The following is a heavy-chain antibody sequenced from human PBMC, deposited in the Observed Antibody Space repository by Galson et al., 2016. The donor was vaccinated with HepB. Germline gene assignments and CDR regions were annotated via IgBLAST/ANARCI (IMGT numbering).Heavy chain of an antibody. D-gene: IGHD3-10*01. CDR1: YG. V-gene: IGHV1-18*04. CDR2: ISCYKGKT. J-gene: IGHJ5*02. Sequence: YGISWVRQAPGQGLEWMGWISCYKGKTQYAQKLQGRVTLTTDTTTRTVFMELRNLRTDDTAVYYCARDRFSLVRGVRPTWFDPWGQGTLVAVSS. CDR3: ARDRFSLVRGVRPTWFDP.